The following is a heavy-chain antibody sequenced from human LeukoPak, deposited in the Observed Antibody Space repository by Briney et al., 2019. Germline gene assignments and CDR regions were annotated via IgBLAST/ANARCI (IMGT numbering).Heavy chain of an antibody. J-gene: IGHJ3*02. V-gene: IGHV1-18*01. CDR2: ISAYNGNT. CDR3: ATEGNTIFGVVGAFDI. D-gene: IGHD3-3*01. CDR1: GYTFTSYG. Sequence: ASVKVSCKASGYTFTSYGISWVRQAPGQGLEWMGWISAYNGNTNYAQKLQGRVTMTTDTSTSTAYMELSSLRSEDTAVYYCATEGNTIFGVVGAFDIWGQGTMVTVSS.